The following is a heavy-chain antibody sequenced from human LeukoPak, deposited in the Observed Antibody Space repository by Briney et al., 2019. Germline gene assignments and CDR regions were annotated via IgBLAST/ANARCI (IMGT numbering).Heavy chain of an antibody. CDR3: ARAGYYFGSGSYSPMDV. CDR1: GYSISSGYY. Sequence: SETLSLTCTVSGYSISSGYYWGWIRQPPGKGLEWIGSIYHSGSTYYNPSLKSRVTISVDTSKNQFSLRLSSVTAADTAVYYCARAGYYFGSGSYSPMDVWGKGTTVTISS. V-gene: IGHV4-38-2*02. J-gene: IGHJ6*04. D-gene: IGHD3-10*01. CDR2: IYHSGST.